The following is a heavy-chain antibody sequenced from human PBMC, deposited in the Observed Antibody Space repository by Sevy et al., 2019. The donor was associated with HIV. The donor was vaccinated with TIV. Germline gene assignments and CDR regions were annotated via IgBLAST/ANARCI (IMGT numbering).Heavy chain of an antibody. CDR2: IYYSGST. CDR3: GRDRGYYYDSSGDV. CDR1: GGSISSGGYY. Sequence: SETLSLTCTVSGGSISSGGYYWSWIRQHPGKGLEWIGYIYYSGSTYYNPSLKSRVTISVDTSKNQFSLKLSSVTAADTAVDYCGRDRGYYYDSSGDVWGQGTTVTVSS. J-gene: IGHJ6*02. D-gene: IGHD3-22*01. V-gene: IGHV4-31*03.